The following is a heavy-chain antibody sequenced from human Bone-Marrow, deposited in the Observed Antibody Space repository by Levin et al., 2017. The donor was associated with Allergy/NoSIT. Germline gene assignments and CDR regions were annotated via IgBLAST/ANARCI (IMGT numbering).Heavy chain of an antibody. CDR2: TYTSGST. D-gene: IGHD5-12*01. CDR3: ARGRYSGYDSLFFFDY. J-gene: IGHJ4*02. V-gene: IGHV4-61*02. Sequence: SETLSLTCTVSGGSISSGSYYWSWIRQPAGKGLEWIGRTYTSGSTNYKPSLKSRVTISVDTSKNQFSLKLSSVTVADTAVYFCARGRYSGYDSLFFFDYWGQGALVTVSS. CDR1: GGSISSGSYY.